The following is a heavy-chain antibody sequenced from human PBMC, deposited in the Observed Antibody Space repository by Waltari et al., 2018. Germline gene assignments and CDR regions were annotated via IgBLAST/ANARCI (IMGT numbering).Heavy chain of an antibody. CDR3: ARGGVTGGGWFDP. CDR1: GGSISSGSYY. J-gene: IGHJ5*02. CDR2: IYTSGST. Sequence: QVQLQESGPGLVKPSQTLSLTCTVSGGSISSGSYYWSWIRQPAGKGLEGIGRIYTSGSTNYNPSLKSRVTISVDTSKNQFSLKLSSVTAADTAVYYCARGGVTGGGWFDPWGQGTLVTVSS. V-gene: IGHV4-61*02. D-gene: IGHD2-21*02.